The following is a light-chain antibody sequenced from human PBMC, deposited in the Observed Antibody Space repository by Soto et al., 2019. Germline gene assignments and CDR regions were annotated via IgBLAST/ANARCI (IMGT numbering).Light chain of an antibody. J-gene: IGKJ4*01. V-gene: IGKV3-20*01. CDR2: DAS. Sequence: IVLTQSPGTLSLSPVERATLSFRASQSVISSYLAWYQQKPGLAPRLLIYDASSRATGIPDRFSGSGSGTDFTLTISRLEPEDIAVYYCQQYGSSPLTFGGGTKVDIK. CDR3: QQYGSSPLT. CDR1: QSVISSY.